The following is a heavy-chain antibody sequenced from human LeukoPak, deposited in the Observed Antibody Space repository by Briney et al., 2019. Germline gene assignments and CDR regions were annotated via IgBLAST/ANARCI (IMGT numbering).Heavy chain of an antibody. CDR2: IIPIFGTA. Sequence: GASVKVSCKASGYTFTAYYIHWVRQAPGQGLEWMGGIIPIFGTANYAQKFQGRVTITADESTSTAYMELSSLRSEDTAVYYCARAYLLETMVVNEYHDAFDIWGQGTMVTVSS. CDR3: ARAYLLETMVVNEYHDAFDI. CDR1: GYTFTAYY. J-gene: IGHJ3*02. V-gene: IGHV1-69*13. D-gene: IGHD4-23*01.